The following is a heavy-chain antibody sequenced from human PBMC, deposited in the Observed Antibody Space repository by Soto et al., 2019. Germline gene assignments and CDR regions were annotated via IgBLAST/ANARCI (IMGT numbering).Heavy chain of an antibody. CDR2: IIPIFGTA. J-gene: IGHJ6*02. CDR1: GGTFSSYA. CDR3: ARVRVKIAAAGLYYYYGMDV. Sequence: AAVKVSCKASGGTFSSYAISWVRQAPGQGLEWMGGIIPIFGTANYAQKFQGRVTITADESTSTAYMELSSLRSDDTAVYYCARVRVKIAAAGLYYYYGMDVWGQGTTVTVSS. D-gene: IGHD6-13*01. V-gene: IGHV1-69*13.